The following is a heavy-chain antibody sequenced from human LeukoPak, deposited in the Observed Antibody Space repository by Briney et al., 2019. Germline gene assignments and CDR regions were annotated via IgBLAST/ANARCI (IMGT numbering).Heavy chain of an antibody. D-gene: IGHD1-20*01. CDR3: AREVNWNDDGMDV. CDR2: INHSGST. Sequence: SETLSLTCAVYGGSFSGYYWSWIRQPPGKGLEWIGEINHSGSTNYNPSLKSRVTISVGTSKNQFSLKLSSVTAADTAVYYCAREVNWNDDGMDVWGQGTTVTVSS. J-gene: IGHJ6*02. V-gene: IGHV4-34*01. CDR1: GGSFSGYY.